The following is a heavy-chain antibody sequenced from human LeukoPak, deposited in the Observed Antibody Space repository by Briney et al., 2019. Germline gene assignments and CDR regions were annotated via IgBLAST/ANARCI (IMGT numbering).Heavy chain of an antibody. CDR3: ARFGGDDYGDYFDY. CDR2: IYYSGST. Sequence: SETLSLTCTVSGGSISSSSYYWGWIRQPPGKGLEWIGYIYYSGSTYYNPSLKSRVTISVDTSKNQFSLKLSSVTAADTAVYYCARFGGDDYGDYFDYWGQGTLVTVSS. V-gene: IGHV4-30-4*08. J-gene: IGHJ4*02. CDR1: GGSISSSSYY. D-gene: IGHD4-17*01.